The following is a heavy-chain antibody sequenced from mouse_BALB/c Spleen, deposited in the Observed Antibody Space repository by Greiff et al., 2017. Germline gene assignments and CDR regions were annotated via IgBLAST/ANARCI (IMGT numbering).Heavy chain of an antibody. CDR2: IDPANGNT. D-gene: IGHD3-1*01. J-gene: IGHJ3*01. V-gene: IGHV14-3*02. CDR3: ARGARGFAY. Sequence: EVKLQESGAELVKPGASVKLSCTASGFNIKDTYMHWVKQRPEQGLEWIGRIDPANGNTKYDPKFQGKATITADTSSNTAYLQLSSLTSEDTAVYYCARGARGFAYWGQGTLVTVSA. CDR1: GFNIKDTY.